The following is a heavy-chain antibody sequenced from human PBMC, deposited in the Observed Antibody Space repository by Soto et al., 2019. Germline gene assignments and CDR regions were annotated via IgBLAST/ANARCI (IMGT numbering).Heavy chain of an antibody. CDR2: ISYDGSNK. V-gene: IGHV3-30*18. CDR3: AKDSFKPGGVVAATGAFDI. D-gene: IGHD2-15*01. J-gene: IGHJ3*02. CDR1: GFTFSSYG. Sequence: QVQLVESGGGVVQPGRSLRLSCAASGFTFSSYGMHWVRQAPGKGLEWVAVISYDGSNKYYADSVKGRFTISRDNSKNTLYLQMTRLRAEDKAVYYCAKDSFKPGGVVAATGAFDIWGQGTMVTVSS.